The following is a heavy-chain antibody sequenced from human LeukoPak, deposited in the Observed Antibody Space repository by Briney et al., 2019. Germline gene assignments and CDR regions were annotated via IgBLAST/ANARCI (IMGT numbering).Heavy chain of an antibody. D-gene: IGHD2-15*01. J-gene: IGHJ5*02. V-gene: IGHV4-31*03. CDR3: AREIVATLNNWFDP. CDR1: GGSISSGGYY. Sequence: SQTLSLTCTVSGGSISSGGYYWSWIRQHPGKGLEWIGYICYSGSTYYNPSLKSRVTISVDTSKNQFSLKLSSVTAADTAVYYCAREIVATLNNWFDPWGQGTLVTVSS. CDR2: ICYSGST.